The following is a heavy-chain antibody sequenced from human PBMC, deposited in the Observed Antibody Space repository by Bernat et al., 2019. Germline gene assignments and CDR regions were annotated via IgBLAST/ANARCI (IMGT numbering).Heavy chain of an antibody. J-gene: IGHJ6*02. CDR3: AKEYAAARPFGMDV. D-gene: IGHD6-6*01. V-gene: IGHV3-30*18. CDR2: ISYDGSNK. CDR1: GFTFSSYG. Sequence: QVQLVESGGGVVQPGRSLRLSCAASGFTFSSYGMHWVRQAPGKGLEWVAVISYDGSNKYYAGAVKGRFTSPRDNSKNTLYLQMNRLRAEDTAVYYCAKEYAAARPFGMDVRGQGTTVTVSS.